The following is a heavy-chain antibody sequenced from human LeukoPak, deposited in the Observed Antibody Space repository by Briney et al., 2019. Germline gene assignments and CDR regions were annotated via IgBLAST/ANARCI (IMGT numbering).Heavy chain of an antibody. CDR2: INPNSGGT. V-gene: IGHV1-2*02. CDR1: GYTFTGYY. D-gene: IGHD2-2*01. J-gene: IGHJ4*02. CDR3: ARGDDSKVVVPAAIQYYFDY. Sequence: ASVKVSCKASGYTFTGYYMHWVRQAPGQGLEWMGWINPNSGGTNYAQKFQGRVTMTRDTSISTAYMELSRLRSDDTAVYYCARGDDSKVVVPAAIQYYFDYWGQGTLVTVSS.